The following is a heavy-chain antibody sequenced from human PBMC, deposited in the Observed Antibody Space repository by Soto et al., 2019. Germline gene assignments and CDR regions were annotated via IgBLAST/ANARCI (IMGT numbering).Heavy chain of an antibody. CDR2: IYTSGST. V-gene: IGHV4-4*07. CDR1: GGSISSYY. D-gene: IGHD6-13*01. Sequence: PSETLSLTCTVSGGSISSYYWSWIRQPAGKGLEWIGRIYTSGSTNYNPSLKSRVTMSVDTSKNRFSLKLSSVTAADTAVYYCAGAHRSSSRDHWFDPWGQGTLVTVSS. CDR3: AGAHRSSSRDHWFDP. J-gene: IGHJ5*02.